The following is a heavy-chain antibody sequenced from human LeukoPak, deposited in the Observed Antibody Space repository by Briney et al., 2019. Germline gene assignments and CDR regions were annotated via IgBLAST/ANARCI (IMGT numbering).Heavy chain of an antibody. CDR3: ARERVTTTAFDI. CDR2: ITSRSTY. Sequence: GGSLRLSCAASGFTLTTYNTHWVRQAPGKRLEWVSSITSRSTYYADLVKGRFTISRDNAENSLYLQINSLRAEDTAVYYCARERVTTTAFDIWGQGTMVTVSS. J-gene: IGHJ3*02. V-gene: IGHV3-21*01. CDR1: GFTLTTYN. D-gene: IGHD5-12*01.